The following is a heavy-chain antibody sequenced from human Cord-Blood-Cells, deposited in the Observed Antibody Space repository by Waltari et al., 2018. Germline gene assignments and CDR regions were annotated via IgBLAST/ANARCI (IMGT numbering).Heavy chain of an antibody. CDR1: GGSIRSYY. CDR2: IYYSGST. Sequence: SLTCTVSGGSIRSYYWRWIRQPPGKGLEWIGYIYYSGSTNYNPSLKSRVTISVDTSKNQFSLKLSSVTAADTAVYYCARYDFWSGFQFFDYWGQGTLVTVSS. CDR3: ARYDFWSGFQFFDY. V-gene: IGHV4-59*01. J-gene: IGHJ4*02. D-gene: IGHD3-3*01.